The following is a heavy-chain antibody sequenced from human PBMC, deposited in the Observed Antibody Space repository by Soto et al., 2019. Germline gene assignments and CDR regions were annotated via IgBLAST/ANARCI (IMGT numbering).Heavy chain of an antibody. V-gene: IGHV1-18*04. Sequence: QVQLVQSGAEVKKPGASVKVSCKASGYTFTSYGISWVRQAPGQGLEWMGWISAYNGNTNYAQKLQGRVTMTTDTTTSTAYMELRSLRSDDTAVYYCARGGGGYCSSTSCTNYYYYYGMDVWGQGTTVTVSS. CDR2: ISAYNGNT. J-gene: IGHJ6*02. CDR1: GYTFTSYG. CDR3: ARGGGGYCSSTSCTNYYYYYGMDV. D-gene: IGHD2-2*01.